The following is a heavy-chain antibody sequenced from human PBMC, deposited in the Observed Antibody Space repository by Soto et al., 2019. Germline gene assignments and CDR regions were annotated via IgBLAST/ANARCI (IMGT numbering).Heavy chain of an antibody. Sequence: LGGSLRLSCSASGFTFSDENMSWVRQVPGKGLEWVSGISGGGSYIFYADSVQGRFSISRDNPKNSLFLEMNSLGVEDTAVYYCARDSDCHSTSCFFPPHVWGQGTTVTVSS. CDR1: GFTFSDEN. J-gene: IGHJ6*02. CDR2: ISGGGSYI. V-gene: IGHV3-21*06. D-gene: IGHD2-2*01. CDR3: ARDSDCHSTSCFFPPHV.